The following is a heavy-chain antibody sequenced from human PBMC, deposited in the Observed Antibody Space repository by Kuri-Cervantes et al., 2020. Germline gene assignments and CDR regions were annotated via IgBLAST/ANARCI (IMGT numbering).Heavy chain of an antibody. CDR1: GGSFSGYY. CDR2: INHSGST. D-gene: IGHD3-22*01. J-gene: IGHJ4*02. Sequence: GSLRLSCAVYGGSFSGYYWSWIRQPPGKGLEWIGEINHSGSTNYNPSLKSRVTISVDTSKNQFSLKLSSVTAADTAVYYCSSGYLFDYWGQGTLVTVSS. CDR3: SSGYLFDY. V-gene: IGHV4-34*01.